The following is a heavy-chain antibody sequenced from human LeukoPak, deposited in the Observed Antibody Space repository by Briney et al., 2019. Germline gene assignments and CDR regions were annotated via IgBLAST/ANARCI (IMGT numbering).Heavy chain of an antibody. V-gene: IGHV4-39*01. J-gene: IGHJ4*02. CDR3: ARQLREGWGKGYFDH. D-gene: IGHD3-16*01. CDR2: VYFAGTT. CDR1: GGSVNRDSFY. Sequence: PSETLSLTCSVSGGSVNRDSFYWGWIRQPPGKGLEWIGSVYFAGTTYYNPSLKSRVTISVDTSTNQFSLQLVSVTAADTAVYFCARQLREGWGKGYFDHWGQGALVTVSS.